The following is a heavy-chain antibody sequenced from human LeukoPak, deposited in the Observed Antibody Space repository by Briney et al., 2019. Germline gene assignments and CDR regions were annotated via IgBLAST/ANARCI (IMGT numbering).Heavy chain of an antibody. CDR2: IWYDGSNK. Sequence: GGSLRLSCAASGFTFSTYGMHWVRQAPGKGLEWVAVIWYDGSNKYYADSVKGRFAISRDNSKNTLYLQMNSLRAEDTAVYYCGRDLFMIVVPGQNVLDYWGQGTLVTVSS. V-gene: IGHV3-33*01. CDR3: GRDLFMIVVPGQNVLDY. J-gene: IGHJ4*02. CDR1: GFTFSTYG. D-gene: IGHD3-22*01.